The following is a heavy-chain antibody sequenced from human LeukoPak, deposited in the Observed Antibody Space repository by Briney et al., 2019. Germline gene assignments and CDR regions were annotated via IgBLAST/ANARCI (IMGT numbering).Heavy chain of an antibody. D-gene: IGHD2-2*01. J-gene: IGHJ5*02. CDR3: ARGSGYCSSTSCYLSPYNWFDP. Sequence: ASVKVSCKASGYTFTSYYIHWVRQAPGQGLEWMGIINPSGGSTTYAQKLQGRVTMTTDTSTSTAYMELRSLRSDDTAVYYCARGSGYCSSTSCYLSPYNWFDPWGQGTLVTVSS. CDR1: GYTFTSYY. V-gene: IGHV1-46*01. CDR2: INPSGGST.